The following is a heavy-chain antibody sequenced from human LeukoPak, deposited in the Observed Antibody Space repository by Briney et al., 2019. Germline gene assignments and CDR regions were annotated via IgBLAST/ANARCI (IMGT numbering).Heavy chain of an antibody. J-gene: IGHJ4*02. D-gene: IGHD1-26*01. CDR2: IYYSGST. CDR3: ARERGSSGDFDY. V-gene: IGHV4-61*01. CDR1: GDSVSSGSYY. Sequence: SETLSLTCTVSGDSVSSGSYYWNWIRQPPGKGLEWIGYIYYSGSTNYNPSLKSRVTISVDTSKNQFSLKLSSVTAADTAVYYCARERGSSGDFDYWGQGTLVTVSS.